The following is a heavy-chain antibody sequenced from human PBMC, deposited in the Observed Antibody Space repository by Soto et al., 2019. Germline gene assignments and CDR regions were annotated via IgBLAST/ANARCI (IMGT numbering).Heavy chain of an antibody. J-gene: IGHJ6*02. V-gene: IGHV1-18*01. CDR3: AGGGDVNYYPGMDV. CDR2: ISAYNGKT. D-gene: IGHD5-12*01. Sequence: QVQLVQSGGEVKKPGASVKLSCTASGYTFTSYGISWVRQAPGQGLEWMGWISAYNGKTNYAQNVQGRVTMTTDTSTRTAYMELRSLRSDDTAVYCCAGGGDVNYYPGMDVWGQGTTVTVSS. CDR1: GYTFTSYG.